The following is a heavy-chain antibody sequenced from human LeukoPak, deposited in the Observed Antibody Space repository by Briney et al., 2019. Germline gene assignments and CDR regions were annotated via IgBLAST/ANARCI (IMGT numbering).Heavy chain of an antibody. CDR2: INGSGSFT. V-gene: IGHV3-23*01. J-gene: IGHJ6*02. CDR1: GFTFSNYV. D-gene: IGHD6-13*01. CDR3: AREGIEAAAGSYYYYGMDV. Sequence: GGSLRLSCAASGFTFSNYVMGWVRQDPGKGLQWVSIINGSGSFTSYADSVKGRLTISRDNSKNTLYLQMNSLRAEDTAVYYCAREGIEAAAGSYYYYGMDVWGQGTTVTVSS.